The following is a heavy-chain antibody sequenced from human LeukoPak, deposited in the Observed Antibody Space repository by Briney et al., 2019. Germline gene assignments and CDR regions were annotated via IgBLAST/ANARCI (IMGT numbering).Heavy chain of an antibody. CDR3: ARTVVTYYFDY. J-gene: IGHJ4*02. Sequence: GGSLRLSCAASGFTVSSNYMSWVRQAPGKWLEWVSVIYSGGSTYYADSVKGRFTISRDNSKNTLYLQMNSLRAEDTAVYYCARTVVTYYFDYWGQGTLVTVSS. CDR2: IYSGGST. V-gene: IGHV3-66*02. D-gene: IGHD4-23*01. CDR1: GFTVSSNY.